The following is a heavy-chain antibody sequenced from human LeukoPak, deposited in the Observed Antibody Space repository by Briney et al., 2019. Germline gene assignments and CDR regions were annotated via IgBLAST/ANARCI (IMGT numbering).Heavy chain of an antibody. CDR1: GGSFSGYY. V-gene: IGHV4-34*01. J-gene: IGHJ4*02. D-gene: IGHD5-18*01. CDR3: ARGGGYSYGPWGTRNLVLCY. Sequence: SETLSLTCAVYGGSFSGYYWSWIRQPPGKGLEWIGEINHSGSTNYNPSLKSRVTISVDTSKNQFSLKLSSVTAADTAVYYCARGGGYSYGPWGTRNLVLCYWGQGTLATVSS. CDR2: INHSGST.